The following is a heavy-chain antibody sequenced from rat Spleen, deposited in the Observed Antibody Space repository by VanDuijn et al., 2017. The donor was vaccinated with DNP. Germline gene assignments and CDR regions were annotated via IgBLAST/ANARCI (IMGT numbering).Heavy chain of an antibody. Sequence: EVQLQESGPGLVKPSQPLPLTCSVTGYSITTNYKWSWIRKFPGNELEWMGYINSAGSTNYNPSLKSRFSITRDTSKNQFFLQVNSVATADTATYYCAVQLGVFDYWGQGVMVTVSS. CDR3: AVQLGVFDY. CDR2: INSAGST. D-gene: IGHD5-1*01. CDR1: GYSITTNYK. J-gene: IGHJ2*01. V-gene: IGHV3-3*01.